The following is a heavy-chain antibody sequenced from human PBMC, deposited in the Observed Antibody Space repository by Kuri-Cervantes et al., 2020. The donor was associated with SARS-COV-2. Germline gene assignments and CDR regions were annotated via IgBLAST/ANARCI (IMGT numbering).Heavy chain of an antibody. J-gene: IGHJ4*02. CDR3: ARGRGSH. D-gene: IGHD2-15*01. CDR2: VYYSGTT. V-gene: IGHV4-39*01. CDR1: GFTVTSSD. Sequence: GSLRLSCGATGFTVTSSDMSWVRQPPGKGLEWIGTVYYSGTTYYNLSLKSRVAISLDTSKNQFSLKLNSVTAADTAVYYCARGRGSHWGQGILVTVSS.